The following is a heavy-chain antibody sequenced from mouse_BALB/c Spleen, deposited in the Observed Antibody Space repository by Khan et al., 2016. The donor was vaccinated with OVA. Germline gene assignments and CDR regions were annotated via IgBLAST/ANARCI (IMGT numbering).Heavy chain of an antibody. D-gene: IGHD1-1*02. Sequence: QVQLKQSGPELVKPGALVKISCKASGYTFTAYDINWVKQRPGQGLEWIGWIYPGDGSIEYNENFKGKATLTADTASNTAYMHLSSLTAQKSAVYFCAREGLRVVGMDYWGQGTSVSVSS. CDR3: AREGLRVVGMDY. CDR1: GYTFTAYD. V-gene: IGHV1S56*01. CDR2: IYPGDGSI. J-gene: IGHJ4*01.